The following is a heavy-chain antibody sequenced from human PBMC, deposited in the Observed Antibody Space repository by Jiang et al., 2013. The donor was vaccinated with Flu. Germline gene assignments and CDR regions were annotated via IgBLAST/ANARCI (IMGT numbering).Heavy chain of an antibody. Sequence: KPTQTLTLTCDFSGFSLTSRGMRVGWIRQPPGKALEWLAVIYWDDFKRYNPSLRSRLTIIKDTSKNQVVLTMTNMDPVDTGTYYCAHRLHYYGSGNYRSGWFDPWGHGTLVTVSS. V-gene: IGHV2-5*08. CDR2: IYWDDFK. CDR1: GFSLTSRGMR. D-gene: IGHD3-10*01. J-gene: IGHJ5*02. CDR3: AHRLHYYGSGNYRSGWFDP.